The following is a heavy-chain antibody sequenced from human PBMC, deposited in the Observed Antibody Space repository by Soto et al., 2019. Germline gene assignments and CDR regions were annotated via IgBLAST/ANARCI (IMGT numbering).Heavy chain of an antibody. Sequence: ASVKVSCKASGGTFSSYAISWVRQAPGQGLEWMGGIIPIFGTANYAQKFQGRVTITADKSTSTAYMELSSLRSEDTAVYYCARAARPGYCSGGSCYSWFSVPFDPWGQGTLVTVS. CDR3: ARAARPGYCSGGSCYSWFSVPFDP. CDR2: IIPIFGTA. D-gene: IGHD2-15*01. J-gene: IGHJ5*02. CDR1: GGTFSSYA. V-gene: IGHV1-69*06.